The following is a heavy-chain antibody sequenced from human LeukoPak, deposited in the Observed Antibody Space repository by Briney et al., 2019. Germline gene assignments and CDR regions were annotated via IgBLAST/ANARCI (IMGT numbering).Heavy chain of an antibody. Sequence: SETLSLTCAVYGGSFSGYYWSWIRQPPGKGLEWIGEINHSGSTNYNPSLKSRVTISVDTSKNQFSLKLSSVTAADTAVYYCASSYYYDSSGYYYSYYFDYWGQGTLVTVSS. V-gene: IGHV4-34*01. CDR1: GGSFSGYY. CDR3: ASSYYYDSSGYYYSYYFDY. J-gene: IGHJ4*02. D-gene: IGHD3-22*01. CDR2: INHSGST.